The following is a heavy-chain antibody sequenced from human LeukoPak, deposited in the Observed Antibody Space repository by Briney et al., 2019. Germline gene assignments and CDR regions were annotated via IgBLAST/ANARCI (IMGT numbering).Heavy chain of an antibody. D-gene: IGHD3-22*01. V-gene: IGHV4-34*01. J-gene: IGHJ4*02. Sequence: SETLSLTCAVYGGSFSGYYWSWIRQPPGKGLEWIVEINHIGSTNYNPSLKSRVTISVHTSKNQFALKLSSVTAADTAVYYCARGLMHYYDSSGYLDYWGQGTLVTVSS. CDR2: INHIGST. CDR1: GGSFSGYY. CDR3: ARGLMHYYDSSGYLDY.